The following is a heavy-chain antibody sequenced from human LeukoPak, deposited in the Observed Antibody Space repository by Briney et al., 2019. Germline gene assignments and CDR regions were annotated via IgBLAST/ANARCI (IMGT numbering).Heavy chain of an antibody. CDR2: ISSSSSTI. Sequence: GGSLRLSCAASGFTFSSYSMNWVRQAPGKGLEWVSYISSSSSTIYYADSVKGRLTISRDNAKNSLYLQTNSLRDEDTAVYYCARGQTGTCFDSWGQGTLVTVSS. J-gene: IGHJ4*02. D-gene: IGHD1/OR15-1a*01. CDR1: GFTFSSYS. CDR3: ARGQTGTCFDS. V-gene: IGHV3-48*02.